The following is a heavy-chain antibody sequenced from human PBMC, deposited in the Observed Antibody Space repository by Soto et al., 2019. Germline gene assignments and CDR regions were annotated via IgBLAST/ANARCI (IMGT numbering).Heavy chain of an antibody. Sequence: QVQLQESGPGLVKPSGTLSLTCAVSGGSISSSSSNYWSWVRQPPVKGLEWIGDIYESGSTNYNPPLTSRVTISMDKSKNQFSLKVTSVTAADTAVYYCAREVAEIHWYFDLWGRGTLVTVSS. CDR3: AREVAEIHWYFDL. CDR1: GGSISSSSSNY. CDR2: IYESGST. J-gene: IGHJ2*01. V-gene: IGHV4-4*02.